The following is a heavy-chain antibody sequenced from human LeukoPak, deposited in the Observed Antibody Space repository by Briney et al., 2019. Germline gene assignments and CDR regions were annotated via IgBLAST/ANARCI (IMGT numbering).Heavy chain of an antibody. Sequence: GGSLRLSCAASGFTFSSYAMSWVRQAPGKGLEWVSAISGSGGSTYYADSVKGRFTISRDNSKNTLYLQMNSLRAEDTAVYYCAKEMVVAATGWVTLGWGVDYWGQGTLVTVSS. V-gene: IGHV3-23*01. CDR3: AKEMVVAATGWVTLGWGVDY. CDR2: ISGSGGST. J-gene: IGHJ4*02. CDR1: GFTFSSYA. D-gene: IGHD2-15*01.